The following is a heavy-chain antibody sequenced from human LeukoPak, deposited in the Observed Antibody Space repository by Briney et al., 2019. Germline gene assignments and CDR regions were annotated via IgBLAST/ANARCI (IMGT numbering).Heavy chain of an antibody. J-gene: IGHJ4*02. CDR3: ARGGAFCSITTCHEFNH. CDR1: GYTFTGSY. D-gene: IGHD2-2*01. CDR2: TNPSTGGT. Sequence: ASVKVSCKTSGYTFTGSYLHWVRQVPGQGLEWMGWTNPSTGGTKSAQQFEGRVTMTRDTSNTTGYLELRSLRLDDTATYYCARGGAFCSITTCHEFNHWGQGTLVIVSS. V-gene: IGHV1-2*02.